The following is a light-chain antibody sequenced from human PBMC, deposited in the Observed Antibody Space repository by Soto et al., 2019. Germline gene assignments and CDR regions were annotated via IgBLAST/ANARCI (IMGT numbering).Light chain of an antibody. CDR1: QRISSY. J-gene: IGKJ2*01. Sequence: DIQMTQSPSSLSASLGDRVTITCRASQRISSYLNWYQQKPGKAPKLLIYAAPSLQSGVPSRFSGSGSGTDFTLTISSLQPEDFATYYCQQSYSIPYTFGQGTKVDIK. V-gene: IGKV1-39*01. CDR2: AAP. CDR3: QQSYSIPYT.